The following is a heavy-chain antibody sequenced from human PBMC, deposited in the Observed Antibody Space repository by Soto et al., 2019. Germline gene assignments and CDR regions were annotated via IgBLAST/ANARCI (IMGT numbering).Heavy chain of an antibody. V-gene: IGHV3-15*07. J-gene: IGHJ6*02. D-gene: IGHD3-22*01. CDR3: TTDFLYYYDSSGSDGMDV. Sequence: EVQLVESGGGLVKPGGSLRLSCAASGFTFSNAWMNWVRQAPGKGLEWVGRIKSKTDGGTTDYAAPVKGRFTISRDDSKNTLYLQMSSLKTEDTAVYYCTTDFLYYYDSSGSDGMDVWGQGTTVTVSS. CDR2: IKSKTDGGTT. CDR1: GFTFSNAW.